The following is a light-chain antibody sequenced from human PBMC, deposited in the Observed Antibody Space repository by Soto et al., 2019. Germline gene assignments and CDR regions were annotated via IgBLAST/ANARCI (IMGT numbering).Light chain of an antibody. Sequence: QSVLTQPPSASGTPGQRVTISCSGSSSNIGSNYVYWYQQLPGTAPKLLIYSNNQRPSGVPDRFSGSKSGTSASLAISGLRAEDEGEYFCCSYGGSYTPYVFGTGTKLTVL. J-gene: IGLJ1*01. V-gene: IGLV1-47*02. CDR3: CSYGGSYTPYV. CDR1: SSNIGSNY. CDR2: SNN.